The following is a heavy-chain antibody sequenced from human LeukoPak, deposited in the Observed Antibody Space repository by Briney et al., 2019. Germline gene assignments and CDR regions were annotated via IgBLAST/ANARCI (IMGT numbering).Heavy chain of an antibody. CDR3: AKDYQLSGYTSSPGFDF. D-gene: IGHD6-13*01. Sequence: GGSLRLSCAASGFTFSGYVMSWVRQAPQRGVGWVSAINGGGDRTYYADCVKRRFTISRDNYKNTMYQQMNRLRAEDTAVYYCAKDYQLSGYTSSPGFDFWGQGTLLTVSS. J-gene: IGHJ4*01. CDR1: GFTFSGYV. V-gene: IGHV3-23*01. CDR2: INGGGDRT.